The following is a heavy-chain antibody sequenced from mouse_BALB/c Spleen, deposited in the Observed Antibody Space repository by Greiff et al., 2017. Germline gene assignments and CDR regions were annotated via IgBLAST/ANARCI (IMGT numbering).Heavy chain of an antibody. J-gene: IGHJ2*01. CDR3: ARSELGLREDY. Sequence: QVQLKESGAELVRPGTSVKVSCKASGYAFTNYLIEWVKQRPGQGLEWIGVINPGSGGTNYNEKFKGKATLTADKSSSTAYMQLSSLTSDDSAVYFCARSELGLREDYWGQGTTLTVSS. D-gene: IGHD3-1*01. CDR1: GYAFTNYL. V-gene: IGHV1-54*01. CDR2: INPGSGGT.